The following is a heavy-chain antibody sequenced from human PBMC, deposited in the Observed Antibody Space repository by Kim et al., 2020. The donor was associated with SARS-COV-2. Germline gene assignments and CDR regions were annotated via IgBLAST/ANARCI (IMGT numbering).Heavy chain of an antibody. D-gene: IGHD3-10*01. CDR2: INATQGTT. CDR1: GYTFSRSA. J-gene: IGHJ4*02. V-gene: IGHV1-3*01. CDR3: AKDYFFNSASGSDDY. Sequence: ASVKVSCKASGYTFSRSALHWVRQAPGQRLEWMGWINATQGTTKYSQNFQGRGTITRDTSASTAYMELSDLRSEDTAVYYCAKDYFFNSASGSDDYWGQGTLVTVSS.